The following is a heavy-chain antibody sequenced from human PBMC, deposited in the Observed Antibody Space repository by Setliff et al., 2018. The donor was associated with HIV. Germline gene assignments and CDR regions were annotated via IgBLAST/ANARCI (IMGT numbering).Heavy chain of an antibody. V-gene: IGHV1-3*01. CDR3: ARGGTYYYDSSGYFIPGKY. J-gene: IGHJ4*02. D-gene: IGHD3-22*01. CDR2: INAGDGNT. Sequence: EASVKVSCKASGYIFSNFAMHWVRQVPGPRLEWMGWINAGDGNTKYSQNIQGRVTITRDTSATTAYMELSSLRSEDTAVYYCARGGTYYYDSSGYFIPGKYWGQGSLVTVSS. CDR1: GYIFSNFA.